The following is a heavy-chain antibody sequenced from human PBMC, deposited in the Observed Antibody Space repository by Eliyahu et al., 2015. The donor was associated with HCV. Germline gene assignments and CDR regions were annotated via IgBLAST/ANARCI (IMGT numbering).Heavy chain of an antibody. CDR3: ARRPTTDAGFDS. Sequence: EVQLVESGGGLVQPGGSLRLXXXAXGFTFSDHYXXWVRQAPGKGLEWVGRIRNKANRYTTEYAASVKGRFTISRDDAKNSVYVQMNSLKTEDTAVYYCARRPTTDAGFDSWGQGTLVTVSS. CDR2: IRNKANRYTT. CDR1: GFTFSDHY. D-gene: IGHD1-26*01. J-gene: IGHJ4*02. V-gene: IGHV3-72*01.